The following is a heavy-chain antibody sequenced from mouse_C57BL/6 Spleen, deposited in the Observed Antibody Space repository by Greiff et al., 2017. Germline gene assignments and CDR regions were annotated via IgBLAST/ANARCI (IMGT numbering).Heavy chain of an antibody. Sequence: VQLKQSGPGLVKPSQSLSLTCSVTGYSITSGYYWNWIRQFPGNKLEWMGYISYDGSNNYNPSLKNRISITRDTSKTQFFLKLNSVTTEDTATYYCAREGNYGYYYAMDYWGQGTSVTVSS. D-gene: IGHD2-1*01. J-gene: IGHJ4*01. CDR3: AREGNYGYYYAMDY. CDR1: GYSITSGYY. V-gene: IGHV3-6*01. CDR2: ISYDGSN.